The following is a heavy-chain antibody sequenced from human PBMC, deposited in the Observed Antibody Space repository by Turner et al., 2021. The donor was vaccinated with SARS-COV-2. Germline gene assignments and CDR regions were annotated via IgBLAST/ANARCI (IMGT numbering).Heavy chain of an antibody. Sequence: EVQLVESGGGFIQPGGSLRLSCAASGFIVSSNYMSWVRQAPGKGLEWVSVIYSGGSTYYEDSVKGRFTISRDKSKNTLYLQMNSLRAEDTAVYYCARDLMEVGGMDVWGQGTTVTVSS. D-gene: IGHD3-3*01. J-gene: IGHJ6*02. CDR2: IYSGGST. CDR1: GFIVSSNY. V-gene: IGHV3-53*01. CDR3: ARDLMEVGGMDV.